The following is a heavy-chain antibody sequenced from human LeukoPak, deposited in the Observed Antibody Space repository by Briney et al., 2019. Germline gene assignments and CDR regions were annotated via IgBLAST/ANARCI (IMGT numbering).Heavy chain of an antibody. CDR3: ATGTLTARHTVSWDPFDH. Sequence: GGSLRLSCAASGFTFSGHAISWVRQAPGKGLEWVSSVSGPGHITYDAGSVKGRFTLSRDNSKDTFYLQMTSLRDEDTAVSYCATGTLTARHTVSWDPFDHWGQGSLVTVSS. CDR1: GFTFSGHA. D-gene: IGHD6-13*01. J-gene: IGHJ4*02. CDR2: VSGPGHIT. V-gene: IGHV3-23*01.